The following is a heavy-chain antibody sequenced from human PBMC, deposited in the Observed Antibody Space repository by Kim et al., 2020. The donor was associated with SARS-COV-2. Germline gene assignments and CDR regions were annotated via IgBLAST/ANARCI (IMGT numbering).Heavy chain of an antibody. CDR1: GFTFSSYW. Sequence: GGSLRLSCAASGFTFSSYWMSWVRQAPGKGLEWVANIKQDGSEKYYVDSVKGRFTISRDNAENSLYLQMNSLRAEDTAVYYCARDYSLDQLDYYYGMDVWGQGTTVTVSS. CDR3: ARDYSLDQLDYYYGMDV. J-gene: IGHJ6*02. D-gene: IGHD2-2*01. CDR2: IKQDGSEK. V-gene: IGHV3-7*01.